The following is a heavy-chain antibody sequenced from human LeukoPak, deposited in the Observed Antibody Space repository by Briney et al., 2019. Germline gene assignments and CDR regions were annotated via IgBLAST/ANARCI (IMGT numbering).Heavy chain of an antibody. J-gene: IGHJ4*02. CDR3: ARGSCSGGSCYCDY. D-gene: IGHD2-15*01. CDR2: INAGNGNT. CDR1: GYTFTTYA. Sequence: ASVKVSCKASGYTFTTYAMHWVRQAPGQRLEWMGWINAGNGNTKYSRKFQGRVTITRDTSASTAYMELSSLRSEDTAVYYCARGSCSGGSCYCDYWGQGTLVTVSS. V-gene: IGHV1-3*01.